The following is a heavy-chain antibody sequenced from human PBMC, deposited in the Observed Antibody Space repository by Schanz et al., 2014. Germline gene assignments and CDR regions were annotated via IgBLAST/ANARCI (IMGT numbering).Heavy chain of an antibody. V-gene: IGHV3-74*01. D-gene: IGHD3-9*01. Sequence: EVQVVESGGGLVQPGGSLRLSCAASGFTFSSHWMHWVRQDPGKGLVWVARINSVGSNTDYADSVTGRFTISRDNAKNTLYLQMSSLRADDTSVYYCAKAADWPVTQFDPWGQGTLVTVSS. J-gene: IGHJ5*02. CDR1: GFTFSSHW. CDR2: INSVGSNT. CDR3: AKAADWPVTQFDP.